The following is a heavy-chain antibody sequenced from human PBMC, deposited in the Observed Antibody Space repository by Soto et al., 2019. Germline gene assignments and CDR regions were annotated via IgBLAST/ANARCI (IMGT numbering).Heavy chain of an antibody. D-gene: IGHD3-16*01. J-gene: IGHJ6*02. Sequence: EVQLVESGGGLVQPGRSLRLSCAASGFTFDDYAMHWVRQAPGKGLEGVSGISWNSGSIGYADSVKGRFTISRDNAKNSLYLQMNSLRAEDTALYYCAKDRGGSFYGMDVWGQGTTVTVSS. CDR2: ISWNSGSI. CDR3: AKDRGGSFYGMDV. CDR1: GFTFDDYA. V-gene: IGHV3-9*01.